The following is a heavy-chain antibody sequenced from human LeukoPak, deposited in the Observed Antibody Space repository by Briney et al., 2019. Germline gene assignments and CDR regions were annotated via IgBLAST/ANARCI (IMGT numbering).Heavy chain of an antibody. V-gene: IGHV1-2*02. CDR3: ARDIAAAGIMLFGMDV. CDR2: INPNSGGT. Sequence: ASVKVSCKASGYTLTGYYMHWVRQAPGQGLEWMGWINPNSGGTNYAQKFQGRVTMTRDTSISTAYRALSRLRSDDTAVYYCARDIAAAGIMLFGMDVWGQGTTVTVSS. J-gene: IGHJ6*02. CDR1: GYTLTGYY. D-gene: IGHD6-13*01.